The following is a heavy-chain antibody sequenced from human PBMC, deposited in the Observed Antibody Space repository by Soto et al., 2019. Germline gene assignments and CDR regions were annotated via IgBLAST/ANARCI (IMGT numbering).Heavy chain of an antibody. CDR2: IYHSGST. CDR3: ARDNNDFWSLYPLAFDY. J-gene: IGHJ4*02. D-gene: IGHD3-3*01. V-gene: IGHV4-4*02. Sequence: SWSLSPTIAVSVGSASTSHWRSWVRKPPGTGLEWIGEIYHSGSTNYNPSLKSRVTISVDKSKNQFSLRLTSVTAADTAVYYCARDNNDFWSLYPLAFDYWGQGALVNVSS. CDR1: VGSASTSHW.